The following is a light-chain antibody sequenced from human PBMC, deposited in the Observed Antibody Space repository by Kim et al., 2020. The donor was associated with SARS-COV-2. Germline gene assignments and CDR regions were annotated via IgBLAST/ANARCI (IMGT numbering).Light chain of an antibody. Sequence: GQSITISCTGTSSDVGGYKYVSWYQQHPGKAPKLMLYDVSKRPSGVSNRFSGSKSGNTASLTISGLQAEDEADYYCSSYTSSSTLVFGGGTKLTVL. J-gene: IGLJ3*02. V-gene: IGLV2-14*04. CDR3: SSYTSSSTLV. CDR1: SSDVGGYKY. CDR2: DVS.